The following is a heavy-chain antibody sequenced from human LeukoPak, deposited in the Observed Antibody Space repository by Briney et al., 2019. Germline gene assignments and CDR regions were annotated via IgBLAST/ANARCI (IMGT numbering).Heavy chain of an antibody. J-gene: IGHJ4*02. V-gene: IGHV3-21*06. CDR1: GFIFSTYS. CDR3: ARWYSSGWYSDY. Sequence: GGSLRLSCAASGFIFSTYSMIWVRRAPGKGLEWVSSVSGTSEYIYYADSVRGRFTISRDNAKNTVYLQMNSLRAEDTAVYYCARWYSSGWYSDYWGQGTLVTVSS. CDR2: VSGTSEYI. D-gene: IGHD6-19*01.